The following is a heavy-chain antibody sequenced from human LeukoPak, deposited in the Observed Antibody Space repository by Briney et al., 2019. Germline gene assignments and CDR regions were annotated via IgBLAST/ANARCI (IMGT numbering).Heavy chain of an antibody. D-gene: IGHD3-16*02. CDR2: ISAYNGNT. J-gene: IGHJ4*02. CDR3: ARLMGGSYLDY. Sequence: GASVKVSCKASGYSFTSFPIIWVRQAPGQGLEWMGWISAYNGNTNYAQKLQGRVTMTTDTSTSTAFMELRSLTSDDTAVYYCARLMGGSYLDYWGQGTLVIVSS. CDR1: GYSFTSFP. V-gene: IGHV1-18*01.